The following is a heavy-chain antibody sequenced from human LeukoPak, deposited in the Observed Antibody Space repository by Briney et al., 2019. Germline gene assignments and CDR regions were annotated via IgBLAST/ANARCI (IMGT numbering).Heavy chain of an antibody. V-gene: IGHV1-69*08. CDR2: IIPILGTA. Sequence: SVKVSCKASGGTFSSYTISWVRQAPGQGLEWMGRIIPILGTANYAQKFQGRVTITADKSTSTAYMELSSLRSEDTAVYYCARDPTGLIYDYVWGSGFDYWGQGTLVTVSS. D-gene: IGHD3-16*01. J-gene: IGHJ4*02. CDR3: ARDPTGLIYDYVWGSGFDY. CDR1: GGTFSSYT.